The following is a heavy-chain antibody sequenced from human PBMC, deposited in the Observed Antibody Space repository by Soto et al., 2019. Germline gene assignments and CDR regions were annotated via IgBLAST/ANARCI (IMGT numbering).Heavy chain of an antibody. CDR3: ARVGRSLDY. CDR2: VDYSGST. Sequence: QVQLQESGPGLVKPSETLSLTCSVSGGSIISHYWSWIRQPPGTGLEWIGYVDYSGSTDDNHSLTSRITISVDTSKNQYSLKLSAVTAADTGVYYCARVGRSLDYWGQGTLVTVS. V-gene: IGHV4-59*11. D-gene: IGHD1-26*01. CDR1: GGSIISHY. J-gene: IGHJ4*02.